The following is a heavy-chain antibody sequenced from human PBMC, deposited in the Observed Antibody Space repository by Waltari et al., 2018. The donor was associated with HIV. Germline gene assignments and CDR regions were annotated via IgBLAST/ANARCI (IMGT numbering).Heavy chain of an antibody. V-gene: IGHV4-59*01. CDR3: ARTVRYFGNMDV. D-gene: IGHD3-9*01. Sequence: QVQLQEAGPGLVKPSETLSRNCAVSGGSLSDYYWSWIRQPPGKGLEWIGYMYYTGSTKYNPSLKSRVTISLDTSKSQVSLRLSSVTAADSAVYYCARTVRYFGNMDVWGQGTTVTVSS. J-gene: IGHJ6*02. CDR1: GGSLSDYY. CDR2: MYYTGST.